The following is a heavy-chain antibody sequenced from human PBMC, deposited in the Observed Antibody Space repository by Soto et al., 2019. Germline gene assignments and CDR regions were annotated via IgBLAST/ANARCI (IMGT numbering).Heavy chain of an antibody. Sequence: QVLLVQSGGEVKKPGASVKVSCKASGFNFISYGINWVRQAPGQGLEWMGWINAGYGNTKSSQKFQDRVTISRDTSASTAYMELTSLRSEDTAVYYCARDTGDGTFDFWGQGTLVTVSS. V-gene: IGHV1-18*04. D-gene: IGHD7-27*01. CDR3: ARDTGDGTFDF. J-gene: IGHJ4*02. CDR2: INAGYGNT. CDR1: GFNFISYG.